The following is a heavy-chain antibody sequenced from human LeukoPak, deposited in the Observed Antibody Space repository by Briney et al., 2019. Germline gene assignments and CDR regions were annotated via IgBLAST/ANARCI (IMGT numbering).Heavy chain of an antibody. D-gene: IGHD3-22*01. CDR1: GFTFGDYA. CDR2: IRSKAYGGTT. V-gene: IGHV3-49*04. CDR3: TRDGPSYYYDSSGYYSGMFDY. Sequence: GGSLRLSCTASGFTFGDYAMSWVRQAPGKGLEWVGFIRSKAYGGTTEYAASVKGRFTISRDDSKSIACLQMNSLKTEDTAVYYCTRDGPSYYYDSSGYYSGMFDYWGQGTLVTVPS. J-gene: IGHJ4*02.